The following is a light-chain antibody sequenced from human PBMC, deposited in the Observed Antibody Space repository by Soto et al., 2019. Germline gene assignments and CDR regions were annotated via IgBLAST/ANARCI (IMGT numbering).Light chain of an antibody. J-gene: IGKJ1*01. CDR2: KAS. CDR1: ESIGSW. CDR3: QQYNSYSS. V-gene: IGKV1-5*03. Sequence: DIPMTQSPSTLSASVGDRVTITCRASESIGSWLAWYQQKPGQAPKLLIYKASSLESGVPSRFSGSGSGTEFTLTISSLQPDDFATYYCQQYNSYSSFGQGTKVEIK.